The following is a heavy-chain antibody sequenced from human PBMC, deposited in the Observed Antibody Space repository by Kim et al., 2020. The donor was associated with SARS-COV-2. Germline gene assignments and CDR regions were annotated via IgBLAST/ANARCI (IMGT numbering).Heavy chain of an antibody. Sequence: SETLSLTCVVSGASISSSSCSSWVRQPPGKGLEWTGEVDHSGTTSYNVSLKNRVSILVDKSKNQFSLRLTSVSAADTAVYYCARGVSSAWNPRAWFDPWG. CDR2: VDHSGTT. CDR3: ARGVSSAWNPRAWFDP. CDR1: GASISSSSC. J-gene: IGHJ5*02. V-gene: IGHV4-4*02. D-gene: IGHD3-22*01.